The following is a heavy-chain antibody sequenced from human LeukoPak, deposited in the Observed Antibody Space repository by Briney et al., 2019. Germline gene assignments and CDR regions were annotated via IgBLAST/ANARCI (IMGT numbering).Heavy chain of an antibody. Sequence: SETLSLTCTVSGYSKSSGYYWGWIRQPPGKGLEWIGSIYHSGNTYYNPSLKSRVTISVDTSKNQFSLKLSSVTAADTAVYYCASGSSTSYSNLDYWGQGTLVTVSS. D-gene: IGHD2-2*01. V-gene: IGHV4-38-2*02. J-gene: IGHJ4*02. CDR1: GYSKSSGYY. CDR3: ASGSSTSYSNLDY. CDR2: IYHSGNT.